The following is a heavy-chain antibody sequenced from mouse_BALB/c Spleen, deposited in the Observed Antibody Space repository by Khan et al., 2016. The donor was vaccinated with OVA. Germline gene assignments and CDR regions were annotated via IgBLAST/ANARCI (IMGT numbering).Heavy chain of an antibody. CDR2: IWSAGST. J-gene: IGHJ3*01. CDR3: ATRGYDYGRGALFAY. D-gene: IGHD2-4*01. V-gene: IGHV2-2*02. Sequence: QVQLKESGPGLVQPSQSLSITCTVSGFSLNNYSVHWVRQSPGKGLEWLGVIWSAGSTDYNAAFISRLTISKDNSRSQVFFKMNSLQPNDTAIYYDATRGYDYGRGALFAYWGQGTLVTVSA. CDR1: GFSLNNYS.